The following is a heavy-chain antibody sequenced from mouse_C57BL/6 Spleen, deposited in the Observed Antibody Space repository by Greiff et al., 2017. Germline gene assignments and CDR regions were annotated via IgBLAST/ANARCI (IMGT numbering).Heavy chain of an antibody. V-gene: IGHV1-55*01. J-gene: IGHJ4*01. Sequence: QVQLKQPGAELVKPGASVKMSCKASGYTFTSYWITWVKQRPGQGLEWIGDIYPGSGSTNYNEKFKSKATLTVDTSSSTAYMQRSSLTSEDSAVYYCSRFDYGGDAMDYGGQGTSVTVSS. CDR2: IYPGSGST. CDR3: SRFDYGGDAMDY. CDR1: GYTFTSYW. D-gene: IGHD2-4*01.